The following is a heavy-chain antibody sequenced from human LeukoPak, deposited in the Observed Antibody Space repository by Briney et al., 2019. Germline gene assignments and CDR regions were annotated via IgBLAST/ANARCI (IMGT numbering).Heavy chain of an antibody. J-gene: IGHJ4*02. V-gene: IGHV3-53*01. CDR1: GFTVSSNY. CDR3: ARDGGSYHFDY. Sequence: GGSLRLSCAASGFTVSSNYMSWVRQAPGKGLEWVSVIYSGGSTYYAGSVKGRFTISRDNSKNTLYLQMNSLRAEDTAVYYCARDGGSYHFDYWGQGTLVTVSS. CDR2: IYSGGST. D-gene: IGHD1-26*01.